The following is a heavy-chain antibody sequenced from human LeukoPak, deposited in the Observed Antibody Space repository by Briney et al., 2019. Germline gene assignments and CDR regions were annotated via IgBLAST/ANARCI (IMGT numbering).Heavy chain of an antibody. CDR2: IYYSGST. D-gene: IGHD2-15*01. V-gene: IGHV4-31*03. J-gene: IGHJ4*02. CDR3: ARGGRCSGGSCYSSPFDY. Sequence: SQTLSLTCTVSGGSISSGGYYWSWIRQHPGKGLEWNGYIYYSGSTYYNPSLKSRVTISVDTSKNQFSLKLSSVTAADTAVYYCARGGRCSGGSCYSSPFDYWGQGTLVTVSS. CDR1: GGSISSGGYY.